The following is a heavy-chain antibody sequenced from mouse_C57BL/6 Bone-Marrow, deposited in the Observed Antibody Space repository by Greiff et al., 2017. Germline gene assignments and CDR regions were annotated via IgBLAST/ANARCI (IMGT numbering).Heavy chain of an antibody. CDR2: IDPENGDT. D-gene: IGHD1-1*01. V-gene: IGHV14-4*01. CDR1: GFNIKDDY. CDR3: TGLITTVVEVRFAY. J-gene: IGHJ3*01. Sequence: EVQLQQSGAELVRPGASVKLSCTASGFNIKDDYMHWVKQRPEQGLEWIGWIDPENGDTEYASKFQGKATITADTSSNTAYLQLSSLTSEDTAVYYCTGLITTVVEVRFAYWGQGTLVTVSA.